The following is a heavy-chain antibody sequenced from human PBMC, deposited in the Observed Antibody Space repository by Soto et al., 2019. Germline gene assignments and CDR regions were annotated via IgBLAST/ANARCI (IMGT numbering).Heavy chain of an antibody. CDR2: ISAYNGNP. CDR3: ARDLHITRIVASTGGY. V-gene: IGHV1-18*04. CDR1: GYTFTSYG. D-gene: IGHD3-22*01. Sequence: GASVKVSCKASGYTFTSYGISWVRQAPGQGLEWMGWISAYNGNPNYAQKLQGRVTMTTDTSTSTAYMELRSLRSDDTAVYYCARDLHITRIVASTGGYWGQGTLVTISS. J-gene: IGHJ4*02.